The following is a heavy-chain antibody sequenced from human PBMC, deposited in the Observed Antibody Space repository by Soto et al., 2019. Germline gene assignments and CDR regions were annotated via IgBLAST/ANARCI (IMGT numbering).Heavy chain of an antibody. CDR1: GGTFSSYA. D-gene: IGHD6-6*01. CDR2: IIPIFGTA. V-gene: IGHV1-69*13. J-gene: IGHJ6*02. CDR3: ARDSLYSSSSIHYYYGMDV. Sequence: SVKVSCKASGGTFSSYAISWVRQALGQGLEWMGGIIPIFGTANYAQKFQGRVTITADESTSTAYMELGSLRSEDTAVYYCARDSLYSSSSIHYYYGMDVWGQGTTVTVSS.